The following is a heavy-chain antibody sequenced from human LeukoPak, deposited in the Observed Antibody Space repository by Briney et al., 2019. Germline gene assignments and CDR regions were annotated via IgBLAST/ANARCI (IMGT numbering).Heavy chain of an antibody. J-gene: IGHJ2*01. V-gene: IGHV4-39*07. CDR1: GGSISSGSYY. D-gene: IGHD4-17*01. Sequence: PSQTLSLTCTVSGGSISSGSYYWGWIRQPPGKGLEWIGSIYYSGSTYYNPSLKSRVTISVDTSKNQFSLKLSSVTAADTAVYYCASQSYGYGDYLNWYFDLWGRGTLVTVSS. CDR2: IYYSGST. CDR3: ASQSYGYGDYLNWYFDL.